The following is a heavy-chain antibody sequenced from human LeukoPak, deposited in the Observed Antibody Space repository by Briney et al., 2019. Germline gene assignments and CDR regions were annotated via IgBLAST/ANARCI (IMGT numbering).Heavy chain of an antibody. D-gene: IGHD3-10*01. CDR1: EYSFTNYW. Sequence: GESLKISCKGSEYSFTNYWIGWVRQMPGKGLEWMGIIYPGDSDARYSPSFQGQVTISADKSISTAYLQWSSLKASDTAMYFCATYAGSYSKYFQHWGQGTLVTVSS. V-gene: IGHV5-51*01. CDR3: ATYAGSYSKYFQH. CDR2: IYPGDSDA. J-gene: IGHJ1*01.